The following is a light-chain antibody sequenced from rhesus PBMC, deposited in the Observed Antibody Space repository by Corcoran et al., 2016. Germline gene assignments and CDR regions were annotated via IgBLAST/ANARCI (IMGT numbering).Light chain of an antibody. CDR1: QAITND. J-gene: IGKJ4*01. CDR2: EAT. CDR3: QHYDSTPLT. V-gene: IGKV1-25*01. Sequence: DIQMTQSPSSLSASVGDRVTITCRASQAITNDLAWYQQNPGQTPKLLIYEATSLQSGIPSRFSGCESGTDFTLTISNLQSEDFATYYCQHYDSTPLTFGGGTKVDIK.